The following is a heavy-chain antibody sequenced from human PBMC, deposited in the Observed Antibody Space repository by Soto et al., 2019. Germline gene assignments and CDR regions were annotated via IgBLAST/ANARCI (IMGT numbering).Heavy chain of an antibody. D-gene: IGHD3-22*01. Sequence: EVQLVESGGGLVQPGGSLRLSCAASGFTFSSYWMSWVRQAPGKGLEWVANIKQDGSEKYYVDSVKGRFTISRDNAKNSLYLQMNSLRAEDTAVYYCASSWLERYFQHWGQGTLVTVSS. CDR1: GFTFSSYW. V-gene: IGHV3-7*01. CDR3: ASSWLERYFQH. J-gene: IGHJ1*01. CDR2: IKQDGSEK.